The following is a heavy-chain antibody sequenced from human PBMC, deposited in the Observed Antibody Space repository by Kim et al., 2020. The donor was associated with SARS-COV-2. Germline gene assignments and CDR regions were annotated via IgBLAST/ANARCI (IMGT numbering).Heavy chain of an antibody. CDR3: TRDRDEWGYCSGGSCYALGY. CDR2: IRSKAYGGTT. CDR1: GFTFGDYA. V-gene: IGHV3-49*04. D-gene: IGHD2-15*01. Sequence: GGSLRLSCTASGFTFGDYAMSWVRQAPGKGLEWVGFIRSKAYGGTTEYAASVKGRFTISRDDSKSIAYLQMNSLKTEDTAVYYCTRDRDEWGYCSGGSCYALGYWGQGTLVTVSS. J-gene: IGHJ4*02.